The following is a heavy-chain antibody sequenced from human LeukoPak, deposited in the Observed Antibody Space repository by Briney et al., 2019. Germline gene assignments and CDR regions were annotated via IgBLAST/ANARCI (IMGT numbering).Heavy chain of an antibody. CDR2: INPNSGGT. CDR3: ARDGVAVASPFDY. D-gene: IGHD6-19*01. CDR1: GYTFTGYY. J-gene: IGHJ4*02. Sequence: GASVKVSCKASGYTFTGYYMHWVRQAPGQGLEWMGWINPNSGGTNYAQKFQGRVTMTRDTSISTAYMELSRLRSDDTAVYYCARDGVAVASPFDYWGQGILVTVAS. V-gene: IGHV1-2*02.